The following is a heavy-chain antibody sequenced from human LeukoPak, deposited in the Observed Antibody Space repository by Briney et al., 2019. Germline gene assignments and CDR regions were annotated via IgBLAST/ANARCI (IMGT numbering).Heavy chain of an antibody. D-gene: IGHD3-10*01. J-gene: IGHJ4*02. CDR3: ARGSSGTYYGSGKEDY. CDR2: INPSGGST. V-gene: IGHV1-46*01. Sequence: ASVKVSCKASRYTFTSYYMHWVRQAPGQGLEWMGIINPSGGSTSYAQKFQGRVTMTMDTSTSTVYMELSSLRAEDTAVYYCARGSSGTYYGSGKEDYWGQGTLVTVSS. CDR1: RYTFTSYY.